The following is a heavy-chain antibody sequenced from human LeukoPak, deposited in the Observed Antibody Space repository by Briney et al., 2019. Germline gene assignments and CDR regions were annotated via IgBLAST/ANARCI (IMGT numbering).Heavy chain of an antibody. V-gene: IGHV3-73*01. D-gene: IGHD4-17*01. J-gene: IGHJ4*02. Sequence: GGSLRLSCAASGFTFSGSAMHWGRPASGEGLGWGGRIRSKANRYATAYAASVKGRFTISRDDSKNTAYLQMNSLKTEDTAVYYCTPDYGDYVSFGYWGQGTLVTVSS. CDR2: IRSKANRYAT. CDR3: TPDYGDYVSFGY. CDR1: GFTFSGSA.